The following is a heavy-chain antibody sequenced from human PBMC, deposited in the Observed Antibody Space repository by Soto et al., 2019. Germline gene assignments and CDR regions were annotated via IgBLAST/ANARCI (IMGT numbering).Heavy chain of an antibody. V-gene: IGHV5-51*01. CDR2: IYPGDSDT. D-gene: IGHD3-10*01. CDR3: AGHIGVLWFGELLSAGGGYYGMDV. J-gene: IGHJ6*02. Sequence: GESLKISCKGSGYSFTSYLICWVRQMPVKGLEWVGIIYPGDSDTRYSPSFQGQVTISADKSISTAYLQWSSLKASDTAMYYCAGHIGVLWFGELLSAGGGYYGMDVWGQGTTVTVSS. CDR1: GYSFTSYL.